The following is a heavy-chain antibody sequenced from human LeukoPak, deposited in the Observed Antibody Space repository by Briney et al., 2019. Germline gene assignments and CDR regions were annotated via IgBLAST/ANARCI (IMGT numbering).Heavy chain of an antibody. Sequence: KPSETLSLTCSVSDDPINSYYWSWIRQPPGKGLEWIGYISNSGSAYYNPSLKSRVTISVDTTKNQFSLHLKFVTAADTALYYCASDGAFDIWGQGTMVTVSS. V-gene: IGHV4-59*08. CDR2: ISNSGSA. D-gene: IGHD5-24*01. CDR1: DDPINSYY. J-gene: IGHJ3*02. CDR3: ASDGAFDI.